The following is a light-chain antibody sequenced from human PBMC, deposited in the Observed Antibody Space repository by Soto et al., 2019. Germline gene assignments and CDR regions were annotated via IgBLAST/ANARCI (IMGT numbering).Light chain of an antibody. V-gene: IGLV1-40*01. CDR3: QTYDSSLSGLYV. CDR2: GNT. CDR1: SSNIGAGSD. J-gene: IGLJ1*01. Sequence: QSALTQPPSISGAPGQSVTISCTGSSSNIGAGSDVHWYHQLPGTAPKLLIYGNTNRPSGVPDRFSGSKSGTSASLAIAGLQNEDEGEYYCQTYDSSLSGLYVFGTGTKVTVL.